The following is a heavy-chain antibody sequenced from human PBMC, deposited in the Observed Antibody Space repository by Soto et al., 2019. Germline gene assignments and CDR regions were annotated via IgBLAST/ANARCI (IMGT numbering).Heavy chain of an antibody. CDR2: LYWDDDK. CDR3: ARRQSSSGNYDY. D-gene: IGHD6-13*01. Sequence: QITLKESGPTLVKPTQTLTLTCTFSGFSLSTGGVGVGWIRQPPGKALEWLALLYWDDDKRYTPSLEKRLTLTRDISRNQVVLTMTNMDPVDTATYYSARRQSSSGNYDYWGQGTLVTVSS. J-gene: IGHJ4*02. CDR1: GFSLSTGGVG. V-gene: IGHV2-5*02.